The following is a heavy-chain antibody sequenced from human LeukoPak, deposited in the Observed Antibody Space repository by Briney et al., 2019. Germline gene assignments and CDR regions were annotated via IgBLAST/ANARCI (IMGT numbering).Heavy chain of an antibody. CDR3: VRAKRDLYDILTGYYYYFDY. Sequence: GGSLRLSCAASGFTFSDYYMSWIRQAPGKGLEWVSYISSSSSYTNYADSVKGRFTISRDNAKNSLYLQMNSLRAEDTAVYYCVRAKRDLYDILTGYYYYFDYWGQGTLVTVSS. V-gene: IGHV3-11*06. J-gene: IGHJ4*02. D-gene: IGHD3-9*01. CDR1: GFTFSDYY. CDR2: ISSSSSYT.